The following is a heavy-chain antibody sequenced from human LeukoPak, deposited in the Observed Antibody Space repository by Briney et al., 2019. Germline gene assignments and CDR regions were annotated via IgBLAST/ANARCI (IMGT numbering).Heavy chain of an antibody. D-gene: IGHD2/OR15-2a*01. CDR2: ISSGGDIM. Sequence: GGSLRLSCAASGLRFSDYYVSWIRQAPGKGLQWVSYISSGGDIMHYADSVKGRFTSSRDNAKNSGYLEMNSLGAEDTAVYYCATNLIGAGEYFQQWGQGNLVTVSS. J-gene: IGHJ1*01. V-gene: IGHV3-11*01. CDR1: GLRFSDYY. CDR3: ATNLIGAGEYFQQ.